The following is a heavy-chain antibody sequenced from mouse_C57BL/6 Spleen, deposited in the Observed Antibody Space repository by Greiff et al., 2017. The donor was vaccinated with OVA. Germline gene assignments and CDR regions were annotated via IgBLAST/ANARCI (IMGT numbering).Heavy chain of an antibody. D-gene: IGHD4-1*01. CDR3: AGRGDWDYFDY. Sequence: EVKLQQSGPELVKPGASVKISCKASGYTFTDYYMNWVKQSHGKSLEWIGDINPNNGGTSYNQKFKGKATLTVDKSSSTAYMELRSLTSEDAADDYCAGRGDWDYFDYWGQGTTLTVSS. CDR2: INPNNGGT. J-gene: IGHJ2*01. V-gene: IGHV1-26*01. CDR1: GYTFTDYY.